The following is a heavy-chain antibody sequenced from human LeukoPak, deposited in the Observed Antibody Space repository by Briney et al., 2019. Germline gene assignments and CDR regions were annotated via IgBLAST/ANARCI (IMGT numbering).Heavy chain of an antibody. CDR1: GYSFTSYW. CDR2: IYPGDSDT. Sequence: GESLKISCKGSGYSFTSYWIVWVRQMPGKGLEWMGIIYPGDSDTTYSPSFQGQVNISGDNSISTAYLQWSSLKASDTAIYYCARHRVATADGMDVWGKGTTVTVSS. V-gene: IGHV5-51*01. D-gene: IGHD1-26*01. J-gene: IGHJ6*04. CDR3: ARHRVATADGMDV.